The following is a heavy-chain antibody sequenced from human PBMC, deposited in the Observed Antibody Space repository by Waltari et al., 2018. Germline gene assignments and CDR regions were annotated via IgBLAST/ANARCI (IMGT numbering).Heavy chain of an antibody. CDR3: AKGQSQYGSGSCLDY. V-gene: IGHV3-23*01. CDR1: GFTFDNYA. J-gene: IGHJ4*02. D-gene: IGHD3-10*01. Sequence: EVQLLESGGGLVQPGGSLRLSCAASGFTFDNYAMTWVRQAPGKWMKWVSSISGTGATTYYAGSVKGQFTVSRDSAKKTLFLQMNRLIVEDTAIYYCAKGQSQYGSGSCLDYWGQGTLVTVSS. CDR2: ISGTGATT.